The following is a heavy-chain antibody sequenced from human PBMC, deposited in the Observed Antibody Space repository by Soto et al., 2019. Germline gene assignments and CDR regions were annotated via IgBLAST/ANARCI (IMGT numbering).Heavy chain of an antibody. J-gene: IGHJ4*02. D-gene: IGHD6-19*01. V-gene: IGHV1-2*02. CDR1: GYTFTAYS. CDR3: ARGASAVLALDY. CDR2: FNPNSGDT. Sequence: ASGKVSCKASGYTFTAYSMHLVRQAPGQGLEWIGWFNPNSGDTVYAEKFQGRVTLTRDTSISTAYMELSSLRSADTALYYCARGASAVLALDYWGQGTLVTVSS.